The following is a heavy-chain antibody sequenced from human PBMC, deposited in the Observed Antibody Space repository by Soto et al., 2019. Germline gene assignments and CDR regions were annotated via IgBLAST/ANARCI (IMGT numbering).Heavy chain of an antibody. D-gene: IGHD5-12*01. V-gene: IGHV4-4*07. Sequence: SETLSLTCTVSGGSINTCCWSWVRQPAGKGLEWIGRIFSSGSTSFNPSLESRVAMSVDTSKNHFSLNLSSVTAADMAVYYCAREGSYSAYNFAHGIQLWSFDFWGQGALVTVSS. J-gene: IGHJ4*02. CDR3: AREGSYSAYNFAHGIQLWSFDF. CDR2: IFSSGST. CDR1: GGSINTCC.